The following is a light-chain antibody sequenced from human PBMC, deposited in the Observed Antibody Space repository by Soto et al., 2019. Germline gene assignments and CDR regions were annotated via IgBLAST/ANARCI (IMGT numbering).Light chain of an antibody. CDR1: SSDVGDYNS. CDR2: DVS. Sequence: QSVLTQPRSVSGSPGQSVTVSCIGTSSDVGDYNSVSWYQQHPGKAPKLMIYDVSKRPSGVPDRFSGSKSGNTASLTISGLQAEDEADYYCCSYVGSSNVFGTGTKVTVL. J-gene: IGLJ1*01. CDR3: CSYVGSSNV. V-gene: IGLV2-11*01.